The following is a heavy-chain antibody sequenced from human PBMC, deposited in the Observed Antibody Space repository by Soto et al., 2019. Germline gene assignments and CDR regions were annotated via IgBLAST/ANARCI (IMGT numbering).Heavy chain of an antibody. CDR3: AGASDSTWYNWLDP. Sequence: QVQLVQSGAEVKKPGSSVKVSCKAPGGNFSSNGIRWVRQAPGHGLEFMGGIIPTFGTTNYAHKFRGRVTITTDESTGTAYMELSSLRSDDTAVYYCAGASDSTWYNWLDPWGQGTLVTVSS. V-gene: IGHV1-69*01. J-gene: IGHJ5*02. CDR1: GGNFSSNG. D-gene: IGHD4-4*01. CDR2: IIPTFGTT.